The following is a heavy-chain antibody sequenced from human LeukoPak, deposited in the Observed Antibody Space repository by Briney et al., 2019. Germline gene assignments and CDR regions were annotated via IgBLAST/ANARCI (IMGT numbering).Heavy chain of an antibody. CDR2: INPNSGGT. D-gene: IGHD5-18*01. V-gene: IGHV1-2*02. Sequence: GASVKVSCKASGYTFTGYYMHWGRQAPGQGLEWMGWINPNSGGTNYAQKFQGRVTMTRDMSTSTAYMELSRLRSDDTAVYYRARGPRGYSYAPGNWFDPWGQGTLVTVSS. CDR1: GYTFTGYY. J-gene: IGHJ5*02. CDR3: ARGPRGYSYAPGNWFDP.